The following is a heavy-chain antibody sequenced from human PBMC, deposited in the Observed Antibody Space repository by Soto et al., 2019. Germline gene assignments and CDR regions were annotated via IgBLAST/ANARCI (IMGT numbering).Heavy chain of an antibody. Sequence: GGSLRLSCAASGFTFSDYYMSWIRQAPGKGLEWVSYISSSGSTIYYADSVKGRFTISRDNAKNSLYLQMNSLRAEDTAVYYCAGVQKGYGDSIYYFDYWGQGTLVTVSS. CDR2: ISSSGSTI. V-gene: IGHV3-11*01. D-gene: IGHD4-17*01. J-gene: IGHJ4*02. CDR1: GFTFSDYY. CDR3: AGVQKGYGDSIYYFDY.